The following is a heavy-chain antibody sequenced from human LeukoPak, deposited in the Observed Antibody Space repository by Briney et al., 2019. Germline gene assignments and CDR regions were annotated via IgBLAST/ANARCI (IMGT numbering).Heavy chain of an antibody. Sequence: GRSLRLSCAASGFTFSSYGMNWVRQAPGKGLEWVSSISSSGGYIYYADSVKGRFTISRDNAKNSLHLRMNSLRAEDTAVYYCAKDLRLGELSLNWFDPWGQGTLVTVSS. CDR1: GFTFSSYG. CDR2: ISSSGGYI. CDR3: AKDLRLGELSLNWFDP. D-gene: IGHD3-16*02. J-gene: IGHJ5*02. V-gene: IGHV3-21*01.